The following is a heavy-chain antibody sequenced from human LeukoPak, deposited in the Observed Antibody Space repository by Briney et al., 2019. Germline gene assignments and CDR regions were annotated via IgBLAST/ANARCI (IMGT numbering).Heavy chain of an antibody. CDR3: AREVWGPEY. CDR1: GGSISSYY. D-gene: IGHD1-14*01. CDR2: IYYSGST. V-gene: IGHV4-59*01. J-gene: IGHJ4*02. Sequence: SETLSLTCTVSGGSISSYYWSWIRQPPGKGLEWIGYIYYSGSTNYNPSLKSRVTISVDTSKNQFSLKLSSVTAADTAVYYCAREVWGPEYWGQGTLVTVSS.